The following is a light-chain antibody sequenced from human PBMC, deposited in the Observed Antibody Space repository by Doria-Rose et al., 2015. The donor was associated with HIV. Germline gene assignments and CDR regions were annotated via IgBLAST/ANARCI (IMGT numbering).Light chain of an antibody. CDR1: DVGGFGY. Sequence: DVGGFGYVSWYQQHPGKAPKLMIYDVSNRPSGVSNRFSGSKSGDTASLIISGLQAEDEADYYCNSYTTSSTHNYVFGTGTKVTAL. CDR2: DVS. CDR3: NSYTTSSTHNYV. V-gene: IGLV2-14*03. J-gene: IGLJ1*01.